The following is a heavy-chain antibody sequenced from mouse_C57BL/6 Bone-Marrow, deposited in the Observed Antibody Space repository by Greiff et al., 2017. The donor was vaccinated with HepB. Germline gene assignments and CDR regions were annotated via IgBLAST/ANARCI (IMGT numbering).Heavy chain of an antibody. CDR3: ARRGYYGPMDY. D-gene: IGHD1-1*01. CDR2: INYDGSST. Sequence: DVKLVESEGGLVQPGSSMKLSCTASGFTFSDYYMAWVRQVPEKGLEWVANINYDGSSTYYLDSLKSRFIISRDNAKNILYLQMSSLKSEDTATYYCARRGYYGPMDYWGQGTSVTVSS. J-gene: IGHJ4*01. CDR1: GFTFSDYY. V-gene: IGHV5-16*01.